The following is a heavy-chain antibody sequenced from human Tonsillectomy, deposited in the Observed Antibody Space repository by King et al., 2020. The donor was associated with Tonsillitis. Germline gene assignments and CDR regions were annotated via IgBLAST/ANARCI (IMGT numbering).Heavy chain of an antibody. D-gene: IGHD6-19*01. V-gene: IGHV3-33*08. CDR3: ARDWRRAVAASGAFDI. CDR2: IWYDGRNK. J-gene: IGHJ3*02. Sequence: VQLVESGGGVVQPGRSLRLSCAASGFTFSSYGMHWVRQAPGNGLEWVAVIWYDGRNKYYADSVKGRFTISRENSKNTLYLQMNSLRAEDTAVYYCARDWRRAVAASGAFDIWGQGTMVTVSS. CDR1: GFTFSSYG.